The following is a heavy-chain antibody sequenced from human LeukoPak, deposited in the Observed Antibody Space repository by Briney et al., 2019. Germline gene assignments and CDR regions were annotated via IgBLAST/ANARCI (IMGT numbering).Heavy chain of an antibody. J-gene: IGHJ4*02. CDR3: ARERRDDHYDSSGLDY. CDR1: GYTFTGYY. CDR2: INPNSGGT. D-gene: IGHD3-22*01. Sequence: ASVKVSCKASGYTFTGYYMHWVRQAPGQGLEWMGWINPNSGGTNYAQKFQGRVTMTRDTSISTAYMELSRLRSDDTAVYYCARERRDDHYDSSGLDYWGQGTLVTVSS. V-gene: IGHV1-2*02.